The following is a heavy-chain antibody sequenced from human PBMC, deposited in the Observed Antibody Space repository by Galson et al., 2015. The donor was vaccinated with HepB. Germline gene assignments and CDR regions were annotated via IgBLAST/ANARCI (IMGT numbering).Heavy chain of an antibody. CDR2: IRGSGTTT. CDR1: GFTFSKSA. CDR3: AKFEAYGRNFFDY. Sequence: SLRLSCAASGFTFSKSAMGWVRQAPGKGLEWVSVIRGSGTTTHYADSVKGRFTISRDNSRNTVSLQMNSLRVEDTAVYYCAKFEAYGRNFFDYWGQGTLVTVSS. V-gene: IGHV3-23*01. J-gene: IGHJ4*02. D-gene: IGHD3-10*01.